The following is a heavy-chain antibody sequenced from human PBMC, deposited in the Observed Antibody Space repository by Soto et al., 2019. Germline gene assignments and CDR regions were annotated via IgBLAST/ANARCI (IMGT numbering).Heavy chain of an antibody. Sequence: QVQLVESGGGVVQPGRSLRLSCAASGFTFSSYGMHWVRQAPGKGLEWVAVIWYDGSNKYYADSVKGRFTISRDNSKNTQYLEMNSLRAEDTAVYYCARDLSPEYYYGMDVWGQGTTFTVSS. J-gene: IGHJ6*02. CDR2: IWYDGSNK. V-gene: IGHV3-33*01. CDR1: GFTFSSYG. CDR3: ARDLSPEYYYGMDV.